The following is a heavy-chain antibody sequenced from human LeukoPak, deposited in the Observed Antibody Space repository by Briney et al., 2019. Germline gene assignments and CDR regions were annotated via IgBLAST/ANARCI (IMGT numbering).Heavy chain of an antibody. CDR2: IVPIFGTA. V-gene: IGHV1-69*05. CDR1: GGTFSSYA. D-gene: IGHD6-19*01. CDR3: ARGQWLPPIDY. Sequence: ASVKVSCKASGGTFSSYAISWVRQAPGQGLERMGGIVPIFGTANYAQKFQGRVTMTRDTSISTAYMELSRLRSDDTAVYYCARGQWLPPIDYWGQGTLVTVSS. J-gene: IGHJ4*02.